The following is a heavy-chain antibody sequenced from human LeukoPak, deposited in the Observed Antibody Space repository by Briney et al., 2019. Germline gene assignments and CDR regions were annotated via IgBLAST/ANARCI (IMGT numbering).Heavy chain of an antibody. Sequence: GGSLRLSCAASGFTFSSYGMHWVRQAPGKGLEWVAVIWYDGSNKYYADSVKGRFTISRDNSKNTLYLQMNSLRAEDTAVYYCARGYSSGWYYVDYWGQGTLVTVSS. CDR1: GFTFSSYG. D-gene: IGHD6-19*01. CDR2: IWYDGSNK. J-gene: IGHJ4*02. CDR3: ARGYSSGWYYVDY. V-gene: IGHV3-33*01.